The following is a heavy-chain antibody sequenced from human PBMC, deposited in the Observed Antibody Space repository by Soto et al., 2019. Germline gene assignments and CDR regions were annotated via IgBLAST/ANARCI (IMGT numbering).Heavy chain of an antibody. Sequence: ASVKVSCKASVYTFTGYYMHWVRQAPGQGLEWMGWINPNSGGTNYAQKFQGWVTMTRDTSISTAYMELSRLRSDDTAVYYCASLSDCSGGSCYSFGMDVWGQGTTVTVS. V-gene: IGHV1-2*04. CDR3: ASLSDCSGGSCYSFGMDV. D-gene: IGHD2-15*01. J-gene: IGHJ6*02. CDR1: VYTFTGYY. CDR2: INPNSGGT.